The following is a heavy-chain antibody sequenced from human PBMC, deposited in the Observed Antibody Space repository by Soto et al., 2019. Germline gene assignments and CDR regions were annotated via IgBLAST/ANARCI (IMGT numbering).Heavy chain of an antibody. Sequence: PSETLSLTCTVSGGSISSYYWSWIRQPPGKGLEWIGYIYYSGSTNYNPSLKSRVTISVDTSKNQFSLRLSSVTAADTAVYYCARASVTVQGSFDYWGQGTLVTVSS. CDR1: GGSISSYY. J-gene: IGHJ4*02. CDR3: ARASVTVQGSFDY. V-gene: IGHV4-59*01. D-gene: IGHD3-10*01. CDR2: IYYSGST.